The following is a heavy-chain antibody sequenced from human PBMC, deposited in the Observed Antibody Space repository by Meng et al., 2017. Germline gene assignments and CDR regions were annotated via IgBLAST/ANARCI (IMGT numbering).Heavy chain of an antibody. J-gene: IGHJ4*02. CDR1: GFIFSNYE. CDR3: ARDFDY. Sequence: VQVVEFGGDVVPPGSSLTLSCAAPGFIFSNYEMHWVRQAPGKGLEWVACITKDGSRKYYLGSMRGRFTISRDNSKNTLYLEMNSLRSEDTALYYCARDFDYWGQGTLVTVSS. CDR2: ITKDGSRK. V-gene: IGHV3-30*16.